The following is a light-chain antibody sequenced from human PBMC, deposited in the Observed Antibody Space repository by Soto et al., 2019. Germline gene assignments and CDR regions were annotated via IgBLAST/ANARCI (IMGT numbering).Light chain of an antibody. CDR2: EVS. CDR3: SSYTSISTV. Sequence: QSVLTQPASVSGSPGQSITISCTGTSSDVGGYNYVSWYQQHPGKAPKLMIYEVSNRPSGVSNRFSGSKSGNTASLIISGLQAEDEADYYCSSYTSISTVFGGGTKLTVL. CDR1: SSDVGGYNY. V-gene: IGLV2-14*01. J-gene: IGLJ2*01.